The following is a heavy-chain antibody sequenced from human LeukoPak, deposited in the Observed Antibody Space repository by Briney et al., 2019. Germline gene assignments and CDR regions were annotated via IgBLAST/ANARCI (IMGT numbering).Heavy chain of an antibody. J-gene: IGHJ4*02. CDR1: GFTFDDYA. V-gene: IGHV3-9*01. CDR2: ISWNSGSI. CDR3: ARDGFGTGSN. D-gene: IGHD3-16*01. Sequence: QPGGSLRLSCAASGFTFDDYAMHWVRQAPGKGLEWVSGISWNSGSIGYVDSVKGRFIISRDNAKNSLYLQMNTLRADDTAVYYCARDGFGTGSNWGQGTLVTVSS.